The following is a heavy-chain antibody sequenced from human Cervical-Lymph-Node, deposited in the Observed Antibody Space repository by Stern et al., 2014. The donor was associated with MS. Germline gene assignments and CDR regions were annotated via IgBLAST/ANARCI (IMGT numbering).Heavy chain of an antibody. CDR2: ISGYDGDT. Sequence: VQLVESGADVKKPGASVKGSCKASSYTFSSYGIAWVRQAPGQGLEWMGWISGYDGDTNYAPKLQGRVTLTTDPSTRTAYMEIRSLRFDDTAVYYCARAYFDSYGLDVWGQGTTVTVSS. D-gene: IGHD3-9*01. J-gene: IGHJ6*02. CDR3: ARAYFDSYGLDV. V-gene: IGHV1-18*04. CDR1: SYTFSSYG.